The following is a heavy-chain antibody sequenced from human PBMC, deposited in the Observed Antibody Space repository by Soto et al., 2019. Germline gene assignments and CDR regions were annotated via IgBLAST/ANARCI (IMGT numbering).Heavy chain of an antibody. CDR3: ARVLIYSTTTPLDY. Sequence: GGSLRLSCTASGFTFSTYWMTWVRQAPGRGLEWVANIKQDGSDKFYADSMKGRLTISRDNAKNSLFLQMNGLRAEDTAVYYCARVLIYSTTTPLDYWGQGTLVTVSS. CDR1: GFTFSTYW. V-gene: IGHV3-7*01. CDR2: IKQDGSDK. J-gene: IGHJ4*02. D-gene: IGHD5-18*01.